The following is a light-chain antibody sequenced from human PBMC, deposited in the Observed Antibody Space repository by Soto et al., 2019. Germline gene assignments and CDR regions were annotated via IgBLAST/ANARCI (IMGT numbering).Light chain of an antibody. V-gene: IGLV1-44*01. CDR1: SSNIGSNT. J-gene: IGLJ1*01. CDR2: SHN. Sequence: QSVLTQPPSASGTPGQRVTISCSGSSSNIGSNTVNWYQQLPGTAPKLLIYSHNQRPSGVPDRFSVSKSDTSASLASSGLQSEDEAYYYCATWDDSLDGYVFGTGTKLTVL. CDR3: ATWDDSLDGYV.